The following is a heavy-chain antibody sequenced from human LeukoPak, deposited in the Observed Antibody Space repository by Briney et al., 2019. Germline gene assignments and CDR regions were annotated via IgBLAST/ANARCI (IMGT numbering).Heavy chain of an antibody. CDR2: FKPDSGGT. Sequence: ASVKVSCKASGYTFTGYYIHWVRQAPGQGLEWVGRFKPDSGGTNYAQKFQDRVTMTGDTSITTAYMELSSLRSDDAAVYFCARAYYYDTSGYSTSYYFDYWGQGTLVTVSS. CDR3: ARAYYYDTSGYSTSYYFDY. J-gene: IGHJ4*02. D-gene: IGHD3-22*01. V-gene: IGHV1-2*06. CDR1: GYTFTGYY.